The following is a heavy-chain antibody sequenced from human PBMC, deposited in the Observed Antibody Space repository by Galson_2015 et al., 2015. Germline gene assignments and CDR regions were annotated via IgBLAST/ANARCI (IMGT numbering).Heavy chain of an antibody. CDR1: GFTVSSNY. J-gene: IGHJ4*02. V-gene: IGHV3-53*01. CDR2: IYGGGST. Sequence: SLRLSCAASGFTVSSNYMNWVRRAPGKGLDWISVIYGGGSTYYADSVRGRFPISRDNSKNTLFLQMNSLRAEDTAVYYCARGKYYFDFWGQGTLVTVSS. CDR3: ARGKYYFDF.